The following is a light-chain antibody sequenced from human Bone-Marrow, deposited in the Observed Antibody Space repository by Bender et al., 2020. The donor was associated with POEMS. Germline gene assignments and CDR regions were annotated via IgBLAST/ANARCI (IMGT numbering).Light chain of an antibody. J-gene: IGLJ1*01. CDR2: DVS. V-gene: IGLV2-11*01. CDR1: SGDVGAYNF. CDR3: SSYAGSNNYV. Sequence: QSALTQPRSVSGSPGQSVTISCAGTSGDVGAYNFVSWYQQHPGKAPKLMVYDVSNRPSGVPDRFSGSKSGNTASLTVSGLQAEDEADYYCSSYAGSNNYVFGTGTKVTVL.